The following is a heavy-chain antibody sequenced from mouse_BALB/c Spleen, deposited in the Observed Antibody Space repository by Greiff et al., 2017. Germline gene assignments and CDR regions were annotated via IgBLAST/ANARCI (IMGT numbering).Heavy chain of an antibody. CDR1: GYSFTGYF. Sequence: VQLQQSGPELVKPGASVKISCKASGYSFTGYFMNWVKQSHGKSLEWIGRINPFNGDTFYNQKFKGKATLTVDKSSSTAHMELLSLTSEDSAVYYCGREEDYDGDAMDYWGQGTSVTVSS. J-gene: IGHJ4*01. CDR3: GREEDYDGDAMDY. V-gene: IGHV1-37*01. CDR2: INPFNGDT. D-gene: IGHD2-4*01.